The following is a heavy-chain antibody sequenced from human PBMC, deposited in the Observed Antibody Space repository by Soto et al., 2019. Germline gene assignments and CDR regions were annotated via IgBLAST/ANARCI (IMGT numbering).Heavy chain of an antibody. CDR3: AGGELLWFGELLR. CDR2: MNPKSGDT. CDR1: GYTFTSYE. Sequence: QVQLVQSGAEVKKPGASVKVSCKASGYTFTSYELNWVRQATGQGLEWMGWMNPKSGDTGYAQKSQGRVTMTRNTPRSTANMGLSSLRSEDTAVYYCAGGELLWFGELLRWGQGTLVTVSS. V-gene: IGHV1-8*01. D-gene: IGHD3-10*01. J-gene: IGHJ4*02.